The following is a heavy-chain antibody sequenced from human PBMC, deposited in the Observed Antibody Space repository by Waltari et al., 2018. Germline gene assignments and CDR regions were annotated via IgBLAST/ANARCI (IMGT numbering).Heavy chain of an antibody. Sequence: QVQLQESGPGLVKPSETLSLTCTVSGGSISSYYWSWIRQPPGKGLEWIGYIYYSWSTNYNPSLKSRVTISVDTSKNQFSLKLGSVTAADTAVYYCATQSYSSSWYPGYYYYYMDVWGKGTTVTVSS. V-gene: IGHV4-59*01. J-gene: IGHJ6*03. CDR3: ATQSYSSSWYPGYYYYYMDV. D-gene: IGHD6-13*01. CDR1: GGSISSYY. CDR2: IYYSWST.